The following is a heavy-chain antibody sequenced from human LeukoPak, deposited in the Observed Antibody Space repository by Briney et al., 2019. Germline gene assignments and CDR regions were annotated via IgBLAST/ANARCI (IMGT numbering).Heavy chain of an antibody. J-gene: IGHJ4*02. CDR2: IYYSGST. V-gene: IGHV4-59*01. CDR3: ARERYSYGIYY. D-gene: IGHD5-18*01. Sequence: SETLSLTCTVSGGSISSYYWSWIRQPPGKGLEWIGYIYYSGSTNYNPSPKSRVTISVDTSKNQFSLKLSSVTAADTAVYYCARERYSYGIYYWGQGTLVTVSS. CDR1: GGSISSYY.